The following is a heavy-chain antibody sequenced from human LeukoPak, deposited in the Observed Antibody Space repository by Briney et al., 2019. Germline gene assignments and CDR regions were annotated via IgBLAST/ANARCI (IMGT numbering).Heavy chain of an antibody. D-gene: IGHD3-10*01. CDR2: INHSGST. CDR3: ARLPGLKRGGEYIDY. J-gene: IGHJ4*02. V-gene: IGHV4-34*01. Sequence: SKTLSLTCAVYGGSFSGYYWSWIRQPPGKGLEWIGEINHSGSTNYNPSLKSQVTISVDTSKNQFSLKLSSVTAADTAVYYCARLPGLKRGGEYIDYWGQGTLVTVSS. CDR1: GGSFSGYY.